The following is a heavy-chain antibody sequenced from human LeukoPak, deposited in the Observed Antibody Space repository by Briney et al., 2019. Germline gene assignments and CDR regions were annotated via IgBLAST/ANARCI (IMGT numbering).Heavy chain of an antibody. CDR2: ISPSGGGT. V-gene: IGHV3-23*01. Sequence: GGTLRLSCAASGFTFSSYGMNWVRQAPGKGLEWISGISPSGGGTYYADFVKGRFTISRDDSKNTLYLQMNSLRAEDTAVYYCARAVRITMVRGVIITSTSSYYFDYWGQGTLVTVSS. CDR1: GFTFSSYG. D-gene: IGHD3-10*01. J-gene: IGHJ4*02. CDR3: ARAVRITMVRGVIITSTSSYYFDY.